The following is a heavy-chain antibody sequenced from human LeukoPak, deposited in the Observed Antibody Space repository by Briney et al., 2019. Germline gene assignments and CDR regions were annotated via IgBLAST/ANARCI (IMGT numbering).Heavy chain of an antibody. J-gene: IGHJ6*02. CDR3: ARRGLYYYYGMDV. Sequence: KPSETLSLTCTVSGGSISSYYWSWIRQPPGKGLEWIGYIYYSGSTNYNPSLKSRITISVDTSKNQFSLKLSSVTAADTAVYYCARRGLYYYYGMDVWGQGTTVTVSS. CDR2: IYYSGST. D-gene: IGHD3/OR15-3a*01. CDR1: GGSISSYY. V-gene: IGHV4-59*01.